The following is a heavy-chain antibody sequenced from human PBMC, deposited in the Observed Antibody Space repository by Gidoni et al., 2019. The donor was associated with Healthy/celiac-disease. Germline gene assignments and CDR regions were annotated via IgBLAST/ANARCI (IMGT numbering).Heavy chain of an antibody. CDR3: ARDGYYDFWSGYSD. Sequence: EVQLVESGGGLVQPGGSLRLSCAASGFPFSSYWMGWVRQAPGKGLEWVANIKQDGSEKYYVDSVKGRFTISRDNAKNSLYLQMNSLRAEDTAVYYCARDGYYDFWSGYSDWGQGALVTVSS. CDR2: IKQDGSEK. CDR1: GFPFSSYW. V-gene: IGHV3-7*01. D-gene: IGHD3-3*01. J-gene: IGHJ4*02.